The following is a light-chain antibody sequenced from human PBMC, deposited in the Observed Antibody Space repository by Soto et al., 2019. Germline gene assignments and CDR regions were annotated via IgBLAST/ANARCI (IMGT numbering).Light chain of an antibody. CDR1: QSISSW. CDR2: SAS. J-gene: IGKJ4*01. V-gene: IGKV1-5*01. Sequence: DIQITQSPSTPSAPVGDRVTITCRASQSISSWLAWYQQKPGKAPKLLIYSASTLQSGVPSRFSGSGSETEFSLTIRALQPEDFATYYCQQLSRYPLTFGGGTKVDI. CDR3: QQLSRYPLT.